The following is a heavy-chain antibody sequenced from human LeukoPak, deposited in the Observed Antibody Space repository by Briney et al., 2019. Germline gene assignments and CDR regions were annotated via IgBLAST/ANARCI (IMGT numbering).Heavy chain of an antibody. J-gene: IGHJ6*02. CDR3: AKDGVQRWFVNYYGMDV. Sequence: GGSLRLSCAASGFTVSSNYMSWVRQAPGKGLEWVSVIYSGGSTYYADSVKGRFTISRDNSKNTLYLQMNSLRAEDTAVYYCAKDGVQRWFVNYYGMDVWGQGTTVIVSS. CDR2: IYSGGST. CDR1: GFTVSSNY. V-gene: IGHV3-53*01. D-gene: IGHD5-18*01.